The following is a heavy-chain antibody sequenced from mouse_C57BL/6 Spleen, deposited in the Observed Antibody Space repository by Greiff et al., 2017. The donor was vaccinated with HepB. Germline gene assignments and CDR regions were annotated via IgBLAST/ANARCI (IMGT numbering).Heavy chain of an antibody. V-gene: IGHV2-9-1*01. CDR1: GFSLTSYA. Sequence: QVQLQQSGPGLVAPSQSLSITCTDSGFSLTSYAISWVRQPPGKGLEWLGVIWTGGGTNYNSALKSRLSISKDNSKSQVFLKMNSLQTDDTARYYCARNPPSDYGSSYVGYFDYWGQGTTLTVSS. J-gene: IGHJ2*01. D-gene: IGHD1-1*01. CDR3: ARNPPSDYGSSYVGYFDY. CDR2: IWTGGGT.